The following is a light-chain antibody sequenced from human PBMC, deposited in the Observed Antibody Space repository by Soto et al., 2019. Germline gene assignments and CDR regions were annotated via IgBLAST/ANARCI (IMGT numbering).Light chain of an antibody. Sequence: EIVMTQSPATLSVSPGETASLSCRASQSAGNFLAWYQQKPGQAPRLLIYYISTRATGIPARFSGSGSGTEFTLTISSLQSEDSAVYYCQQYNNWPTWTFGQGTKVDIK. V-gene: IGKV3D-15*01. CDR2: YIS. J-gene: IGKJ1*01. CDR1: QSAGNF. CDR3: QQYNNWPTWT.